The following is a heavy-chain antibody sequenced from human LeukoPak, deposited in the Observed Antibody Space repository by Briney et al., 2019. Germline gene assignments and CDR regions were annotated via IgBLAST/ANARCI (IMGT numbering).Heavy chain of an antibody. Sequence: PGGSLRLSCAASGFTFSSYAMSWVRQAPGKGLEWVSAISGSGGSTYYADSVKGRFTISRDNSKNTLYLQMNSLRAEDTAVYYCAKDRDLPDILTGRGSTYFDYWGQGTLVTVSS. CDR1: GFTFSSYA. J-gene: IGHJ4*02. D-gene: IGHD3-9*01. CDR3: AKDRDLPDILTGRGSTYFDY. V-gene: IGHV3-23*01. CDR2: ISGSGGST.